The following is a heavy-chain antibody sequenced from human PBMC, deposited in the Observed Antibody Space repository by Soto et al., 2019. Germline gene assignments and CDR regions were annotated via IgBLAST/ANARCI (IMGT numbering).Heavy chain of an antibody. J-gene: IGHJ6*02. CDR2: IDPSDSYT. CDR1: GYSFTSYW. V-gene: IGHV5-10-1*01. D-gene: IGHD3-9*01. CDR3: ARHLEGYDILPGYYYYYYGMDV. Sequence: GESLKISCKGSGYSFTSYWISWVRQMPGKGLEWMGRIDPSDSYTNYSPSFQGHVTISADKSISTAYLQWSSLKASDTAMYYCARHLEGYDILPGYYYYYYGMDVWGQGTTVTVSS.